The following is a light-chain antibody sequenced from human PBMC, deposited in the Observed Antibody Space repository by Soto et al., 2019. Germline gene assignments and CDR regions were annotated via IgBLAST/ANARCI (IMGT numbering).Light chain of an antibody. CDR1: QSVTSTS. V-gene: IGKV3-20*01. J-gene: IGKJ5*01. CDR3: QHYVTSSIT. CDR2: GAS. Sequence: EIVLTQSPGTLSLSPGERATLSCMASQSVTSTSLAWYQQKPGQAPRLLMYGASSRATGTPDRISGGGSGTDFTLTISRLEPEDFAVYYCQHYVTSSITFGQGTRLEIK.